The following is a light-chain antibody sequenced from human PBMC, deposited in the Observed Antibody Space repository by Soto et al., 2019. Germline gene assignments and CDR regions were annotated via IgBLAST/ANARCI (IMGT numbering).Light chain of an antibody. CDR1: QSVSSSY. J-gene: IGKJ5*01. Sequence: EIVLTQSPGTLSLSPGERATLSCRASQSVSSSYLAWYQQKPGQAPRLLIQDASNRATGIPARFSGSGSETDFTLTISSLEPEDFAVYYCQQRRDWPLTFGQGTRLEIK. V-gene: IGKV3D-20*02. CDR2: DAS. CDR3: QQRRDWPLT.